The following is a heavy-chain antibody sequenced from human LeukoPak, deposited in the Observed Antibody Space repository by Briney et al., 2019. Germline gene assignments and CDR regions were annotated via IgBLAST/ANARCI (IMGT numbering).Heavy chain of an antibody. J-gene: IGHJ6*03. V-gene: IGHV3-48*04. Sequence: GGSLRLSCATSGFSFNRRGMNWVRQPPGKGLEWVSYISPRSETIFYAESVQGRFAVSRDDAKGSLYLQMHTLRVEDTAVYYCARIDGPTGFTSYMDLWGKGTTVTVAS. CDR3: ARIDGPTGFTSYMDL. CDR2: ISPRSETI. CDR1: GFSFNRRG. D-gene: IGHD1-14*01.